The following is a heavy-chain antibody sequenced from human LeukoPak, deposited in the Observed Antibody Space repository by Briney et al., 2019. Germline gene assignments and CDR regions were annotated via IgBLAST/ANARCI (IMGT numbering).Heavy chain of an antibody. CDR3: AREVQLQDYNENDSSGYLGF. CDR1: GYTFTGYY. D-gene: IGHD3-22*01. V-gene: IGHV1-2*02. CDR2: INPNNGVT. J-gene: IGHJ4*02. Sequence: ASVKVSCKASGYTFTGYYIHWVRQAPGQGLEWMGWINPNNGVTHYARKFQGRVTMTRDTSITTVYMDLSRLRSDDAALYYCAREVQLQDYNENDSSGYLGFWGQGTLITVSS.